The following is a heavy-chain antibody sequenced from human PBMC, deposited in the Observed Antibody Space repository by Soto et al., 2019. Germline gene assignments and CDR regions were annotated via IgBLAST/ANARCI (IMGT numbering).Heavy chain of an antibody. CDR2: LKRKSDGGAS. CDR1: GFSFSNAW. Sequence: PGGSLRLSCAVSGFSFSNAWMNWVRQAPGKGLEWVGRLKRKSDGGASDLAAPVKGRFTISRDDSKNMLYLQMSGLKTEDTAVYYCTTATPAPSEGFDHWGLGTLVTVSS. J-gene: IGHJ4*02. V-gene: IGHV3-15*07. CDR3: TTATPAPSEGFDH.